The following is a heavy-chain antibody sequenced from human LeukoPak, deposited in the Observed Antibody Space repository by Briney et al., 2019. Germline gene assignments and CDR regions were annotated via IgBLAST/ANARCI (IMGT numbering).Heavy chain of an antibody. CDR1: GYTFTSYD. D-gene: IGHD2-2*01. CDR2: MNPNSGNT. J-gene: IGHJ4*02. Sequence: GASVKVSCKASGYTFTSYDINWVRQATGQGLEWMGWMNPNSGNTGYAQKFQGRVTMTRNTSISTAYMELSRLTSDDTAVYYCARDRWDTALLPAAMPDCWGQGTLVTVSS. V-gene: IGHV1-8*01. CDR3: ARDRWDTALLPAAMPDC.